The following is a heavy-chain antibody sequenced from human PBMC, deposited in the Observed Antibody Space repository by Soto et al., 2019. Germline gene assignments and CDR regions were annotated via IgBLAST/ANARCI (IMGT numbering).Heavy chain of an antibody. D-gene: IGHD3-16*02. CDR2: FNPNSGDT. Sequence: ASVKVSCKVSGYTFSAYSMHWVRQAPGQGLEWVGWFNPNSGDTIYAQKFQGRVTLTRDTSISTAYMELYGLRVDDTAVYFCAREASAVISLDYWGHGTLVTVSS. J-gene: IGHJ4*01. CDR3: AREASAVISLDY. V-gene: IGHV1-2*02. CDR1: GYTFSAYS.